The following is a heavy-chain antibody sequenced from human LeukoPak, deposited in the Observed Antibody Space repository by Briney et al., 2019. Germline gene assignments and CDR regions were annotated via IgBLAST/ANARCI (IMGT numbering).Heavy chain of an antibody. CDR3: AKRGVVIRVILVGFHKEAYYFDS. CDR2: ISDSGGST. D-gene: IGHD3-22*01. Sequence: GGSLRLSCAVSGITLSNYGMTWVRQAPGKGLEWVAGISDSGGSTNYADSVKGRFTISRDNPKNTLYLQMNSPRAEDTAVYFCAKRGVVIRVILVGFHKEAYYFDSWGQGALVTVSS. CDR1: GITLSNYG. V-gene: IGHV3-23*01. J-gene: IGHJ4*02.